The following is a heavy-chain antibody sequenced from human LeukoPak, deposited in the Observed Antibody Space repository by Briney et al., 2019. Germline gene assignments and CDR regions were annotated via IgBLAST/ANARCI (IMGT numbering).Heavy chain of an antibody. D-gene: IGHD3-10*01. CDR2: INPSGGST. J-gene: IGHJ4*02. CDR1: GYTFISYY. Sequence: ASVKVSCKASGYTFISYYMHWVRQAPGQGLEWMGIINPSGGSTSYAQKFQGRVTMTRDTSTSTVYMELSSLRSEDTAVYYCARGQVYGSGSYYNTPFRYWGQGTLVTVSS. CDR3: ARGQVYGSGSYYNTPFRY. V-gene: IGHV1-46*01.